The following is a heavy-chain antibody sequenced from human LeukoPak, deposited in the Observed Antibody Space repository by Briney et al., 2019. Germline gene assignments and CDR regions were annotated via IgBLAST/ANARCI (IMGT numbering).Heavy chain of an antibody. CDR1: GYTFTSYY. CDR2: INPRGGST. J-gene: IGHJ4*02. Sequence: ASVKVSCKASGYTFTSYYMHWVRRAPGQGLEWMGIINPRGGSTTYAQKFQGRVSMTRDTSTSTVYMEFSSLRSEDTAVYYCASESGSRFDYWSQGALVTVSS. V-gene: IGHV1-46*01. CDR3: ASESGSRFDY. D-gene: IGHD6-13*01.